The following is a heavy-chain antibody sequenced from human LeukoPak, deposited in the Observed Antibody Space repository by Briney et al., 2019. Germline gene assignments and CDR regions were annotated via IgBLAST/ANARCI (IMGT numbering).Heavy chain of an antibody. CDR1: GGSISSGGYS. CDR2: IYYSGST. CDR3: ARGRYYYDSSGTRGAFDI. D-gene: IGHD3-22*01. Sequence: SETLSLTCAVSGGSISSGGYSWSWIRQPPGKGLEWIGYIYYSGSTYYNPSLKSRVTISVDTSKNQFSLKLSSVTAADTAVYYCARGRYYYDSSGTRGAFDIWGQGTMVTVSS. V-gene: IGHV4-30-4*07. J-gene: IGHJ3*02.